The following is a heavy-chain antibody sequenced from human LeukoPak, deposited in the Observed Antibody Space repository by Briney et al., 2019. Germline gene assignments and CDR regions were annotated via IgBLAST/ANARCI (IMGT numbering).Heavy chain of an antibody. D-gene: IGHD1-1*01. CDR3: ARDAVLESSSVFYFDY. V-gene: IGHV3-21*06. Sequence: GGSLRLSCAASGFTFSSYGMSWVRQAPGKGLEWVSSISFSGSYIYYAASVKGRFTVSRDNAKNSLFLQLNSVKVEDTAVYYCARDAVLESSSVFYFDYWGQGTLVTVSS. CDR1: GFTFSSYG. J-gene: IGHJ4*02. CDR2: ISFSGSYI.